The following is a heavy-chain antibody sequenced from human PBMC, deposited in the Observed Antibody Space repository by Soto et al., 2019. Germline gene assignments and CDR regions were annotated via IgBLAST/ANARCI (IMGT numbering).Heavy chain of an antibody. CDR1: GFTFSSYA. V-gene: IGHV3-23*01. D-gene: IGHD3-16*02. Sequence: PGGSLRLSCAASGFTFSSYAMSWVRQAPGKGLEWVSAISGSGGSTYYADSVKGRFTISRDNSKNTLYLQMNSLRAEDTAVYYCAKDHKNRLGMILMITFGGVIVETDAFDIWGQGTMVTVSS. CDR3: AKDHKNRLGMILMITFGGVIVETDAFDI. J-gene: IGHJ3*02. CDR2: ISGSGGST.